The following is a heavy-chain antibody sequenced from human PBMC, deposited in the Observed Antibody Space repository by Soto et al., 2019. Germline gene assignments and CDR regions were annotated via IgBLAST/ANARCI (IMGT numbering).Heavy chain of an antibody. D-gene: IGHD3-10*01. CDR1: GGSISSGGYY. V-gene: IGHV4-31*03. Sequence: PSETMSLTCTVSGGSISSGGYYWSWIRQHPGKGLEWIGYIYYSGSTYYNPSLKSRVTISVDTSKNQFSLKLSSVTAADTAVYYCARGPPHYYGSGSHDYWGQGTLVTVSS. CDR3: ARGPPHYYGSGSHDY. CDR2: IYYSGST. J-gene: IGHJ4*02.